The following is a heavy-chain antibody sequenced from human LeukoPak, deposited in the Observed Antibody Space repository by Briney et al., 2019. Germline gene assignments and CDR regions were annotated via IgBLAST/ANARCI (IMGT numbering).Heavy chain of an antibody. D-gene: IGHD6-13*01. CDR3: ARVYYSNSYDYWYFDL. CDR1: GGSLSSYY. Sequence: SETLSLTCTVSGGSLSSYYWSWIQQPPGKGLEWIGYIFYSGSTNYNPSLKSRVTISVDTPKNQFSLKLSSVTAADTAVYYCARVYYSNSYDYWYFDLWGRGTLVTVSS. V-gene: IGHV4-59*01. J-gene: IGHJ2*01. CDR2: IFYSGST.